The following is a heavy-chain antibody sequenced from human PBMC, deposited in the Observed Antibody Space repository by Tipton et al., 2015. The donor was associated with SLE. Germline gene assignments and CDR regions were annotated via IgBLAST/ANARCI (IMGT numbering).Heavy chain of an antibody. Sequence: TLSLTCTVSGGSISSGSYYWSWIRQPAGKGLEWIGRIYTSGSTNYNPSLKSRVTISVDTPKNQFSRKLSSVTAADTAVYYCARERESIAARLVLGPLDYGGQGPLVTVSS. D-gene: IGHD6-6*01. CDR1: GGSISSGSYY. CDR2: IYTSGST. J-gene: IGHJ4*02. CDR3: ARERESIAARLVLGPLDY. V-gene: IGHV4-61*02.